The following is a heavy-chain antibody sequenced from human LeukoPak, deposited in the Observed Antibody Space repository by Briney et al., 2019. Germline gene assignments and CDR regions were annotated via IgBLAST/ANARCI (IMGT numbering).Heavy chain of an antibody. D-gene: IGHD6-13*01. J-gene: IGHJ6*03. CDR1: EFAFSHYY. CDR3: ARGPRAAVGIYYYYMDV. Sequence: GGSLRLSCAASEFAFSHYYMTWIRQAPGKGLEWVSYISNSGDTTHYVDSVRGRFTISRDSARNSLALQMDSQRVEDTAIYYCARGPRAAVGIYYYYMDVWGKGTTVTVSS. CDR2: ISNSGDTT. V-gene: IGHV3-11*04.